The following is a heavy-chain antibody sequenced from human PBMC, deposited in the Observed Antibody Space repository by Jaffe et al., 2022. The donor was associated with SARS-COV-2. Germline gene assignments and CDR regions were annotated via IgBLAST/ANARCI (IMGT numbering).Heavy chain of an antibody. Sequence: QLQLQESGPGLVKPSETLSLTCTVSGGSISSSSYYWGWIRQPPGKGLEWIGSIYYSGSTYYNPSLKSRVTISVDTSKNQFSLKLSSVTAADTAVYYCARQPPDYDILTGYYPHHFDYWGQGTLVTVSS. V-gene: IGHV4-39*01. CDR1: GGSISSSSYY. CDR3: ARQPPDYDILTGYYPHHFDY. J-gene: IGHJ4*02. CDR2: IYYSGST. D-gene: IGHD3-9*01.